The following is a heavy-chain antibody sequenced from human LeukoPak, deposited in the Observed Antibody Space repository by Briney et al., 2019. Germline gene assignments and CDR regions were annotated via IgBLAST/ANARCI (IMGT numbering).Heavy chain of an antibody. CDR1: GFTFSSYW. V-gene: IGHV3-7*01. D-gene: IGHD3-10*01. Sequence: GGSLRLSCAASGFTFSSYWMSWVRQAPGKGLEWVANIKQDGSEKYYVDSVKGRFTISRDNAKNSLYLQMNSLRAEDTAVYYCARSAERTGRYYYGSGSYGWFDPWGQGTLVTVSS. J-gene: IGHJ5*02. CDR3: ARSAERTGRYYYGSGSYGWFDP. CDR2: IKQDGSEK.